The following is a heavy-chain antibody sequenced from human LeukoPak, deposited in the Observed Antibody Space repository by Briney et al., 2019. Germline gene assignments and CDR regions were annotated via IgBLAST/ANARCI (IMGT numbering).Heavy chain of an antibody. Sequence: PGGSLRLSCAASGFTVSSNYMSWVRQAPGKGLEWVSVIYSGGSTYYADSVKGRFTISRDNSKNTLYLQMNSLRVEDTAVYYCARDLKDFYYDSSGYHSFFDYWGQGTLVAVSS. J-gene: IGHJ4*02. CDR3: ARDLKDFYYDSSGYHSFFDY. CDR1: GFTVSSNY. D-gene: IGHD3-22*01. V-gene: IGHV3-53*05. CDR2: IYSGGST.